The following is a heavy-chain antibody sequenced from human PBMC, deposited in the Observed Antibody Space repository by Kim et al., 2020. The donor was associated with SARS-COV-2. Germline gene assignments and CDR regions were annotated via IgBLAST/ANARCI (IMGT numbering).Heavy chain of an antibody. D-gene: IGHD1-26*01. J-gene: IGHJ5*02. CDR3: ARGGEQGTGDYFDP. Sequence: TPSLKSRLTMSRDTSKNQFFLKLGSVIAADTAVYYCARGGEQGTGDYFDPWGQGILVTVSS. V-gene: IGHV4-31*02.